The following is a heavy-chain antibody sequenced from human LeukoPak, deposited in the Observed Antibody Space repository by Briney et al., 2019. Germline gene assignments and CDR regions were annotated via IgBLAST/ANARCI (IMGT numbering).Heavy chain of an antibody. CDR1: GFAFSDYY. J-gene: IGHJ4*02. V-gene: IGHV3-11*04. CDR3: VRDTVGYGAAFDY. CDR2: ISSSGDTM. Sequence: PGGSLRLSCAASGFAFSDYYVTWIRQAPGKGLEWISYISSSGDTMHYADSVKGRFTISRDNARNSLYLQMNSLRAEDTAVYYCVRDTVGYGAAFDYWGQGTLVTVSS. D-gene: IGHD5-18*01.